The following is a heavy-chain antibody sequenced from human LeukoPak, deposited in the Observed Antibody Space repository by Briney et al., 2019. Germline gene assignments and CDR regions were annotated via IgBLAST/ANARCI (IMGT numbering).Heavy chain of an antibody. D-gene: IGHD4-17*01. J-gene: IGHJ5*02. CDR2: IIPIFGTA. V-gene: IGHV1-69*05. Sequence: ASVKVSCKASGGTFSSYAISWVRQAPGQGLEWMGGIIPIFGTANYAQKFQGRVTITTDESTSTAYMELSSLRSEDTAVYYCARGLVPETHSVTRNWFDPWGQGTLVTVSS. CDR1: GGTFSSYA. CDR3: ARGLVPETHSVTRNWFDP.